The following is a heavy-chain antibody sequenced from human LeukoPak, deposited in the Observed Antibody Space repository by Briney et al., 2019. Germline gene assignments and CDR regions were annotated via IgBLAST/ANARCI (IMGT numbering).Heavy chain of an antibody. CDR2: INHSGST. CDR3: AILHIKYYYDSSGQDAFDI. Sequence: PSETLSLTCAVYGGSFSGYYWSWIRQPPGKGLEWIGEINHSGSTNYNPSLKSRVTISVDMAKNQFSLKLSSVTAADTAVYYCAILHIKYYYDSSGQDAFDIWGQGTMVTVSS. CDR1: GGSFSGYY. J-gene: IGHJ3*02. D-gene: IGHD3-22*01. V-gene: IGHV4-34*01.